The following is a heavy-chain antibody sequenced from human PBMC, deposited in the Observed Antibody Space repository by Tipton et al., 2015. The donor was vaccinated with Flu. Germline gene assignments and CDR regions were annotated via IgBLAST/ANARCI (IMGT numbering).Heavy chain of an antibody. V-gene: IGHV4-59*01. CDR1: GGPISSYY. CDR3: AKYSTMIVGASYDAFDI. Sequence: LRLSCTVSGGPISSYYWSWIRQPPGKGLEWIGYIYYSGSTNYNPSLKSRVTISVDTSKNQFSLKLSSVTAADTAVYYCAKYSTMIVGASYDAFDIWGQGTMVTVSS. J-gene: IGHJ3*02. CDR2: IYYSGST. D-gene: IGHD1-26*01.